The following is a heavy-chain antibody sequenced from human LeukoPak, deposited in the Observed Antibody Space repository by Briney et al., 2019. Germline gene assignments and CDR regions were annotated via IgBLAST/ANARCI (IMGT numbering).Heavy chain of an antibody. CDR1: GYTFTSYA. D-gene: IGHD3-22*01. J-gene: IGHJ3*02. CDR2: INAGNGNT. V-gene: IGHV1-3*01. Sequence: ASVKVSCKASGYTFTSYAIHWVRQAPGQRLEWMGWINAGNGNTKYSQKFQGRVTITRDTSASTAYVELSSLRSEDTAVYYCAAYYSQTPYAFDIWGQGTMVTVSS. CDR3: AAYYSQTPYAFDI.